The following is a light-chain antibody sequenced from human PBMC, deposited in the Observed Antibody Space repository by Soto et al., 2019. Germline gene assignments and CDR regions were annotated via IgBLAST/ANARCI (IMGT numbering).Light chain of an antibody. CDR1: QSVSSN. J-gene: IGKJ1*01. V-gene: IGKV3-15*01. CDR2: GAS. Sequence: EIVMTQSPATLSVSPGERATLSCRASQSVSSNLAWYQQKPGQAPRLLIYGASTRATGIPARFSGSGSGTDFTLTISSLQPDDFATYYCQQYNSHSPWTFGQGTKVDI. CDR3: QQYNSHSPWT.